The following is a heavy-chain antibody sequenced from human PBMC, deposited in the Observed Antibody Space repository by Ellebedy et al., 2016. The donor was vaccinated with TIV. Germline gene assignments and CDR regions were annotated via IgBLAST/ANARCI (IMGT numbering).Heavy chain of an antibody. CDR2: MSSSGNT. J-gene: IGHJ4*02. CDR1: GGSISSYY. V-gene: IGHV4-59*08. D-gene: IGHD5-24*01. Sequence: MPSETLSLTCIVSGGSISSYYWSWIRQSPGKGLEWIGYMSSSGNTNYNPSLKSRVTTSIDTSKSQFSLRLTSATAADTAVYFCARRRDAYNYYFDSWGQGTLVTVSS. CDR3: ARRRDAYNYYFDS.